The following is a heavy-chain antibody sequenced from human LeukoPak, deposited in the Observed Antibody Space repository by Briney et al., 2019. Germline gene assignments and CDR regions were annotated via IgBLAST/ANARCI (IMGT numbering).Heavy chain of an antibody. J-gene: IGHJ6*03. V-gene: IGHV4-59*01. CDR1: GGSMSTYY. Sequence: RSSETLSLTCTVSGGSMSTYYWSWIRQPPGKGLEWIGYIYYSGSTNYNPSLKSRVTISVDTSKNQFSLKLSSVTAADTAVYYCARARNRALRFLEWLSNNYYYYYMDVWGKGTTVTVSS. CDR2: IYYSGST. D-gene: IGHD3-3*01. CDR3: ARARNRALRFLEWLSNNYYYYYMDV.